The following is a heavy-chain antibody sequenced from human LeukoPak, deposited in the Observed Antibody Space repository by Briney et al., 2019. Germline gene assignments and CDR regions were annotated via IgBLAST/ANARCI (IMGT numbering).Heavy chain of an antibody. Sequence: GGSLRLSCAGSGFTFRDYAMHWVRQAPGKGLESVSRISWNSGNIGYADSVKGRFTISRDNAKNSLYLQMNSLRTEDTALYYCAKDTRNSACHAFDIWGQGTMVTVSS. D-gene: IGHD6-19*01. CDR1: GFTFRDYA. CDR2: ISWNSGNI. CDR3: AKDTRNSACHAFDI. V-gene: IGHV3-9*01. J-gene: IGHJ3*02.